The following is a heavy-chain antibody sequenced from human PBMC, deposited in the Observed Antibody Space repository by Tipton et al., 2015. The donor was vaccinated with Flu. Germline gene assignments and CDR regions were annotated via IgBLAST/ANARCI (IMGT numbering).Heavy chain of an antibody. Sequence: LSCTVSGGSITSTNFYWSWVRQPAGRAPEWIGRVYTSGSTNYNPSLKSRVTISADTSKKQFSLKVTSVTAADTAVYYCATKFASWGVWEPRDYWGQGTLVTVSS. CDR3: ATKFASWGVWEPRDY. V-gene: IGHV4-61*02. J-gene: IGHJ4*02. CDR2: VYTSGST. D-gene: IGHD3-10*01. CDR1: GGSITSTNFY.